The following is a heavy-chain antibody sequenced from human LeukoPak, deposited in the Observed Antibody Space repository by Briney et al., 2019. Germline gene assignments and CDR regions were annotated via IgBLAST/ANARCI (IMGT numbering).Heavy chain of an antibody. Sequence: GGSLRLSCAASGFTFSSYAMSWVRQAPGKGLEWVSVIYSGGSTYYADSVKGRFTISRDNSKNTLYLQMNSLRAEDTAVYYCAIATVAGIFYWGQGTLVTVSS. CDR1: GFTFSSYA. CDR2: IYSGGST. CDR3: AIATVAGIFY. D-gene: IGHD6-19*01. V-gene: IGHV3-53*01. J-gene: IGHJ4*02.